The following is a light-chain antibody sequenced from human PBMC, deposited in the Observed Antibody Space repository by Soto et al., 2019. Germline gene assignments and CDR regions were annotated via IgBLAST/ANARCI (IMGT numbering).Light chain of an antibody. CDR2: RAS. J-gene: IGKJ2*01. CDR3: QQYENWSFS. CDR1: QGVRSN. V-gene: IGKV3-15*01. Sequence: EIVMTQSPGTLSVSPVERAALSCRASQGVRSNLAWYQQKRGQPPRLLIYRASTRATGIPARFSGSGSGTEFTLTISSLQSEDFAVYYCQQYENWSFSFGQGTKVDIK.